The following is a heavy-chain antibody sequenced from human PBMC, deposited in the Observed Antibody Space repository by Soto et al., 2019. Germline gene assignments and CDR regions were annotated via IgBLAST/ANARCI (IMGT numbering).Heavy chain of an antibody. CDR1: GYTFRNYG. J-gene: IGHJ6*02. Sequence: GASVKVSCKASGYTFRNYGISWVRQAPGQGLEWMGWISAYNGNTNYAQKLQGRITMTTDTSTNTAYMELRSLRSDDTAVYYCARDPAIVVVIHRYYYGLDVWGQGTTVTVSS. CDR2: ISAYNGNT. D-gene: IGHD2-15*01. CDR3: ARDPAIVVVIHRYYYGLDV. V-gene: IGHV1-18*01.